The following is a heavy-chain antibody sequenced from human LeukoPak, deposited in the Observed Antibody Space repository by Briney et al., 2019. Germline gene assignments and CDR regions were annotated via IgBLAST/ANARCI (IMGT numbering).Heavy chain of an antibody. V-gene: IGHV3-7*04. CDR1: GFTFTTYW. Sequence: PGGSLRLSCAASGFTFTTYWMNWVRQAPGKGLEWVANIKRDGTEKYYVDSVRGRFTISRDNAKNSLYLQMDGLRAEDTAVYYSAGGSEFLIESWGQGTLVTVSS. D-gene: IGHD3-10*01. CDR2: IKRDGTEK. J-gene: IGHJ4*02. CDR3: AGGSEFLIES.